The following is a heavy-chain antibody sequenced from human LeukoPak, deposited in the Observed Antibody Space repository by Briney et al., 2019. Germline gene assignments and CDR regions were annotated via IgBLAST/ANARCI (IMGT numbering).Heavy chain of an antibody. V-gene: IGHV3-23*01. Sequence: GGSLRLSCAASGFTFSSYWMHWVRQAPGKGLVWVSAISGSGGSTYYADSVKGRFTISRDNSKNTLYLQMNSLRAEDTAVYYCAKARSYGGNPLDYWGQGTLVTVSS. CDR1: GFTFSSYW. D-gene: IGHD4-23*01. J-gene: IGHJ4*02. CDR2: ISGSGGST. CDR3: AKARSYGGNPLDY.